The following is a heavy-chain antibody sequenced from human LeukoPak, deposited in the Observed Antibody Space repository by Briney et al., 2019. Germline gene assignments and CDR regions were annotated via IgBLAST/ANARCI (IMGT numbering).Heavy chain of an antibody. CDR2: INEDGSST. CDR1: GYTLSRYW. D-gene: IGHD3-10*01. V-gene: IGHV3-74*01. CDR3: TTDTFGAHDS. Sequence: GGSLRLSCAASGYTLSRYWMHWVRQGPGKGLVWVSRINEDGSSTSYAESVRGRFTISRDNAKNTLYLQMNSLRAEDAAVYYRTTDTFGAHDSWGQGTLVTVSS. J-gene: IGHJ4*02.